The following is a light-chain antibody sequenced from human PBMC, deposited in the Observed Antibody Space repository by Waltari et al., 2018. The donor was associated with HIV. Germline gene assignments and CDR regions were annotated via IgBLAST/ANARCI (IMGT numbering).Light chain of an antibody. V-gene: IGLV2-11*01. Sequence: QSALTQPRSVSGSPGQSVTISCTGTSSDVGCYYYVHWYQHHPGKAPKRLIYDVTTRPSGVPDRFSGSKSGNTASLTISGLQAEDEADYHCCSYAGSFTLIFGGGTTVTVL. J-gene: IGLJ2*01. CDR2: DVT. CDR1: SSDVGCYYY. CDR3: CSYAGSFTLI.